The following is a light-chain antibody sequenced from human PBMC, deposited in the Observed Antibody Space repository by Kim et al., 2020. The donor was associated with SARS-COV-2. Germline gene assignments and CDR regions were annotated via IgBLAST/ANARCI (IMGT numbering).Light chain of an antibody. CDR1: SSYNVRYDF. J-gene: IGLJ1*01. CDR2: EVT. CDR3: SSHESPNIALV. V-gene: IGLV2-8*01. Sequence: SVTISCTGTSSYNVRYDFVSWYQQHPGTAPKVIIYEVTKRSSGVPDRFSGSKSGNTASMTVSGLQAEDEADYYCSSHESPNIALVFGAGTKVTVL.